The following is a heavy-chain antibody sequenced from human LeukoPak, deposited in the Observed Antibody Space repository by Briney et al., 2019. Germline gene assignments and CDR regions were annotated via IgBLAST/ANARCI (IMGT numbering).Heavy chain of an antibody. CDR2: INWNGGST. Sequence: PGGSLRLSCAASGFTLDDYGMSWVRQAPGKGLEWVSGINWNGGSTGYADSVEGRFTISRGNAKNSLYLQMNSLRAEDTALYYCARGGPTYYDILTGYYYDDAFDIWGQGTMVTVSS. CDR3: ARGGPTYYDILTGYYYDDAFDI. D-gene: IGHD3-9*01. J-gene: IGHJ3*02. CDR1: GFTLDDYG. V-gene: IGHV3-20*04.